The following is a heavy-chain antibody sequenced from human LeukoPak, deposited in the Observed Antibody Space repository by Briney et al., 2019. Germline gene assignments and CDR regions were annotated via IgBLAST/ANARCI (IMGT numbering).Heavy chain of an antibody. CDR1: GYTFTGYY. CDR3: GRGAQVGGGEFDY. D-gene: IGHD3-16*01. Sequence: GASVKVSCKASGYTFTGYYMHWVRQAPGQGLEWMGWINPNIGGTNYAQTFQGWVTMTRNTSNSTAYMEMSRLRSDATGVYYWGRGAQVGGGEFDYWGQGTLVTVSS. CDR2: INPNIGGT. J-gene: IGHJ4*03. V-gene: IGHV1-2*04.